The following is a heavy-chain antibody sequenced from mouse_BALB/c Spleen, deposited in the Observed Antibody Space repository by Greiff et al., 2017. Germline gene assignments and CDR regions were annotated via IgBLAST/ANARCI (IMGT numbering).Heavy chain of an antibody. J-gene: IGHJ4*01. D-gene: IGHD1-1*01. V-gene: IGHV1-9*01. CDR2: ILPGSGST. Sequence: QVQLQQSGAELMKPGASVKISCKATGYTFSSYWLEWVKQRPGHGLEWIGEILPGSGSTNYNEKFKGKATFTADTSSNTAYMQLSSLTSEDSAVYYCARHGSSYYYAMDYWGQGTSVTVSS. CDR3: ARHGSSYYYAMDY. CDR1: GYTFSSYW.